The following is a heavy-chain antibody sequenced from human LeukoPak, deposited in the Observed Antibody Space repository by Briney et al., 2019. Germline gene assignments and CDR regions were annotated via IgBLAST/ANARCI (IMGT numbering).Heavy chain of an antibody. CDR3: VKGTYSYGL. CDR1: GFTFRVLD. V-gene: IGHV3-23*01. Sequence: GGSLGLSCAASGFTFRVLDMSWVRQAPGKGLEWVSSISPSGGNTYYADSVKGRFTISRDNVKNTLYLQMNSLRAEDTAVYYCVKGTYSYGLWGQGTLVTVSS. J-gene: IGHJ4*02. D-gene: IGHD5-18*01. CDR2: ISPSGGNT.